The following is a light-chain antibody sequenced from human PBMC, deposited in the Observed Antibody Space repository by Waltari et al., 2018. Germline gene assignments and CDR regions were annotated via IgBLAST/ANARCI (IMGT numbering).Light chain of an antibody. V-gene: IGKV1-39*01. CDR3: QQTYSSPYT. Sequence: DIQMTQSPASLSASVGDRVTITCRASQTITSYLNWYQHRPGKPPQLLIFAASRWQNGVPSRFSGSGSGTTFSLTISNVQPEDFATYFCQQTYSSPYTFGQGTKVDIQ. CDR2: AAS. CDR1: QTITSY. J-gene: IGKJ2*01.